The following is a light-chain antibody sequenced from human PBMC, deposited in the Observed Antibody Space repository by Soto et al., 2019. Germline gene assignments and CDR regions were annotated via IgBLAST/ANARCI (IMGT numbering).Light chain of an antibody. Sequence: DIVMAQSPLSLPVTPGEPASISCRSSQSLLQSNGYTYLDWYLQKPGQSPQLLIYFGSTRASGVPERFSGSGSGTDCTLKISRVEAEDVGGYYCKQALQTPPWTFGQGTKVEI. CDR3: KQALQTPPWT. CDR1: QSLLQSNGYTY. J-gene: IGKJ1*01. V-gene: IGKV2-28*01. CDR2: FGS.